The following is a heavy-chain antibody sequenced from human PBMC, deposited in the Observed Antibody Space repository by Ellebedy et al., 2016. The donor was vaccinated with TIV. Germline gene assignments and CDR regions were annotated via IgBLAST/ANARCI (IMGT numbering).Heavy chain of an antibody. Sequence: ASVKVSCXASGYTFTSYDINWVRQATGQGLEWMGWMNPNSGNTGYAQKFQGRVTMTRNTSISTAYMELSSLRSEDTAVYYCARGLLTGNIPWNYYYYYGMDVWGQGTTVTVSS. J-gene: IGHJ6*02. V-gene: IGHV1-8*01. CDR1: GYTFTSYD. CDR3: ARGLLTGNIPWNYYYYYGMDV. D-gene: IGHD1-14*01. CDR2: MNPNSGNT.